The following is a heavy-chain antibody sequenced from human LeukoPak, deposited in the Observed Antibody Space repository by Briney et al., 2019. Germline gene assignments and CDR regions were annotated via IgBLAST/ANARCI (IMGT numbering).Heavy chain of an antibody. D-gene: IGHD5-12*01. CDR3: ATDFGYGFDY. CDR2: ISSSSSYI. V-gene: IGHV3-21*01. CDR1: GFTFSSYS. J-gene: IGHJ4*02. Sequence: GGSLRLSCAASGFTFSSYSMNWVRQAPGKGLEWVSSISSSSSYIYYAESVKGRFTISRDNAKNSLYLQMNSLRAEDTAVYYCATDFGYGFDYWGQGTLVTVSS.